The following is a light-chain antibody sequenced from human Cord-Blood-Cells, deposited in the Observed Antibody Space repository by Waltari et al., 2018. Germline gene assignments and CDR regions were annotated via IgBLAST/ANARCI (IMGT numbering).Light chain of an antibody. CDR3: CSYAGSSLVV. Sequence: QSALTQPASVSGSPGQSITISCTGTSSDVGSYNLVSWYQQHPGKAPNLMIYEGSKRPSGVSNRFSGSKSGNTASLTISGLQAEDEADYYCCSYAGSSLVVFGGGTKLTVL. J-gene: IGLJ2*01. V-gene: IGLV2-23*01. CDR2: EGS. CDR1: SSDVGSYNL.